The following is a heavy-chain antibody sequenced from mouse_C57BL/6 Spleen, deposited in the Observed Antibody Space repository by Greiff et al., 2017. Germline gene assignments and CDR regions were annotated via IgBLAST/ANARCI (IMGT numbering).Heavy chain of an antibody. CDR3: ARFYGNYLAWFAY. J-gene: IGHJ3*01. V-gene: IGHV2-2*01. Sequence: QVQLQQSGPGLVQPSQSLSITCTVSGFSLTSYGVHWVRQSPGKGLEWLGVIWSGGGTDYNAAFISRLSISKDNSKSQVFFKMNSLQADDTAIYYCARFYGNYLAWFAYWGQGTLVTVSA. D-gene: IGHD2-1*01. CDR1: GFSLTSYG. CDR2: IWSGGGT.